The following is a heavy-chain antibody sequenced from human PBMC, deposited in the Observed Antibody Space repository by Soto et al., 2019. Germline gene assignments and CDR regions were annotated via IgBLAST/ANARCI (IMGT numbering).Heavy chain of an antibody. CDR3: AKSATVPAAIAY. Sequence: QVQLVQSGAEVKKPGASVKVSCKASGDTFTSYAMHLVRQAPGQRLEWMGWINAGNGNTKYSQKFQGRVTITKDTSASTAYMELSSLRSEDTAVYYCAKSATVPAAIAYWGQGTLVTVSS. CDR2: INAGNGNT. CDR1: GDTFTSYA. J-gene: IGHJ4*02. D-gene: IGHD2-2*02. V-gene: IGHV1-3*01.